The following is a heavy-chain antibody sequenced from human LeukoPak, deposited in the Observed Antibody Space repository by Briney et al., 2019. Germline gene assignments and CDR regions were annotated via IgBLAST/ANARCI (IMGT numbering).Heavy chain of an antibody. D-gene: IGHD3-22*01. Sequence: GGSLRLSCAASGFTFSSYAMHWVRQAPGQGLEWVAVISYDGSNKYYADSVKGRFTISRDNSKNTLYLQINSLRAEDTAVYYCARFEGYSGYWGQGTLVTVSS. CDR2: ISYDGSNK. CDR1: GFTFSSYA. J-gene: IGHJ4*02. V-gene: IGHV3-30*04. CDR3: ARFEGYSGY.